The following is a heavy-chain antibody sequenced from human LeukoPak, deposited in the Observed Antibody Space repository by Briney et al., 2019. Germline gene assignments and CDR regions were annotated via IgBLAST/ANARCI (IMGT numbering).Heavy chain of an antibody. J-gene: IGHJ6*03. Sequence: PSETLSLXCAVYGGSFSGYYWSWIRLPPGKGLEWIGEINHSGSTNYNPSLKSRVTISVDTSKNQFSLKLSSVTAADTAVYYCARGKGSSSWFPYYYYYMDVWGKGTTVTVSS. D-gene: IGHD6-13*01. CDR2: INHSGST. CDR3: ARGKGSSSWFPYYYYYMDV. V-gene: IGHV4-34*01. CDR1: GGSFSGYY.